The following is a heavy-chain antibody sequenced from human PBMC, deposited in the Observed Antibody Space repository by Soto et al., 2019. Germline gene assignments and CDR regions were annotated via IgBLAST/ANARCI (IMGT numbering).Heavy chain of an antibody. CDR1: GGSISSSSYY. CDR3: ARLVVVTAIPYYYYGMEV. CDR2: IYYSGST. V-gene: IGHV4-39*01. J-gene: IGHJ6*04. Sequence: XETLSLTCTVSGGSISSSSYYWGWIRQPPGKGLEWIGSIYYSGSTYYNPSLKSRVTISVDTSKNQFSLKLSSVTAADTAVYYCARLVVVTAIPYYYYGMEVWGKGTTVTV. D-gene: IGHD2-21*02.